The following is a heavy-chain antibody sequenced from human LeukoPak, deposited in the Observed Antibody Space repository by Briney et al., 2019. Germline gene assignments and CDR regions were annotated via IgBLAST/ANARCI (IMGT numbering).Heavy chain of an antibody. CDR2: INPRGGST. D-gene: IGHD3-10*01. Sequence: ASVKVSCKASGYTFTSCYIHWVRQAPGQGLAWMGVINPRGGSTTYAQNFQGRVTMTTDTSTSTVYMELSSLRSEDTAVYYCARDRASGSYQVSFCYDLDVWGLGTTVTVSS. J-gene: IGHJ6*02. CDR1: GYTFTSCY. V-gene: IGHV1-46*01. CDR3: ARDRASGSYQVSFCYDLDV.